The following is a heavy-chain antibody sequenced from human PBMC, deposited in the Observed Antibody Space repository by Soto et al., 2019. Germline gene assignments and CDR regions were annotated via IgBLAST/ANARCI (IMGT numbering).Heavy chain of an antibody. CDR3: ASLSSSSTYFDY. J-gene: IGHJ4*02. Sequence: QVQLQESGPGLVKPSRTLSLTCAVSRGSVSSSNWWSWVRQPPGKGLEWIGDIYHSGTTNYNPSLRSRVTISVDKSKNQFSLRLSSVTAADTAVYYCASLSSSSTYFDYWGQGTLVTVSS. V-gene: IGHV4-4*02. CDR1: RGSVSSSNW. D-gene: IGHD6-6*01. CDR2: IYHSGTT.